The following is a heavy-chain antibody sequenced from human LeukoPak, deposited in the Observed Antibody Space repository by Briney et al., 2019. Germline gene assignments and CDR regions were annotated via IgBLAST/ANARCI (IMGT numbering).Heavy chain of an antibody. Sequence: PSETLSLTCAVYGGSLSGYYWSWICQSPGKGLEWIGEINHSGSTNYNPSLKSRVTISVDTSKNQFSLKLSSVTAADTAVYYCARALHIRNWFDPWGQGTLVTVSS. D-gene: IGHD2-21*01. V-gene: IGHV4-34*01. CDR3: ARALHIRNWFDP. J-gene: IGHJ5*02. CDR1: GGSLSGYY. CDR2: INHSGST.